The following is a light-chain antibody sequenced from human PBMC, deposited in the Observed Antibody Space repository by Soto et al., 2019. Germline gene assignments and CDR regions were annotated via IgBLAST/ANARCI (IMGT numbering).Light chain of an antibody. Sequence: DIQMTQSPSTLSASVGHRVTITCRASQSISTWLAWYQQKPGKAPKLLIYDASSLQSGVPSRFSGSGSGTEFTLTISSLQPDDFATYYCQQYNSYSLTFGQGTKLEIK. CDR2: DAS. CDR3: QQYNSYSLT. CDR1: QSISTW. V-gene: IGKV1-5*01. J-gene: IGKJ1*01.